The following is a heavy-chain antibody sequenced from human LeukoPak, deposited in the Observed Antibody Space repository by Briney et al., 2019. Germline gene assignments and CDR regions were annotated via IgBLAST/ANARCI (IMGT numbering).Heavy chain of an antibody. D-gene: IGHD6-13*01. CDR1: EFTFSTYA. V-gene: IGHV3-23*01. CDR2: ISGSDGST. Sequence: GGSLRLSCAASEFTFSTYAMSWVRQAPGKGLEWVSAISGSDGSTWYADSVRGRFTISRDTSKNTVFLQMNSLRADDTAVYYCASSHVSISAAGPDNWFDPWGQGTLVTVSS. J-gene: IGHJ5*02. CDR3: ASSHVSISAAGPDNWFDP.